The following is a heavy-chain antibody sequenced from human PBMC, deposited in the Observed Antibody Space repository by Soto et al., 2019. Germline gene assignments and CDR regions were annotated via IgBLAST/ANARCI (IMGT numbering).Heavy chain of an antibody. J-gene: IGHJ5*02. CDR1: GYTFTNYA. CDR2: INAGNGNT. V-gene: IGHV1-3*01. Sequence: ASVKVSCKASGYTFTNYAMHWVRQAPGQRLEWMGWINAGNGNTKYSQKFQGRVTITRDTSASTAYMELNSLRAEDTAAYHCAKGDHSGSYYISWGQGTLVTVSS. CDR3: AKGDHSGSYYIS. D-gene: IGHD1-26*01.